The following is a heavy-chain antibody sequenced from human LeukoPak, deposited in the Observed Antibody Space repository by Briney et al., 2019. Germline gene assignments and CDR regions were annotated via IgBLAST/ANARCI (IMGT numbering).Heavy chain of an antibody. CDR3: ARDPGYSRSWYLDY. D-gene: IGHD6-13*01. J-gene: IGHJ4*02. CDR1: WLTFSSYR. CDR2: ISSSSRYM. Sequence: GGSLRPSCAASWLTFSSYRMNCVRQAPGEGLEWVASISSSSRYMYYAASVKGRLTISRENDKNSLHLQMTSLRAADTAVYYCARDPGYSRSWYLDYWGQGTLVTVSS. V-gene: IGHV3-21*01.